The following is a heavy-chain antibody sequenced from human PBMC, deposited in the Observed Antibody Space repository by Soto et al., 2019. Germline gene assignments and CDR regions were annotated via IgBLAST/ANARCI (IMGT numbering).Heavy chain of an antibody. D-gene: IGHD3-9*01. J-gene: IGHJ6*03. CDR1: GGTFSSYT. CDR3: ARAEILTGYYNYYYMDV. V-gene: IGHV1-69*02. Sequence: SVKVSCKASGGTFSSYTISWVRQAPGQGLEWMGRIIPILGIANYAQKFQGRVTITADKSTSTAYMELSSLRSEDTAVYYCARAEILTGYYNYYYMDVWGKGTTVTVSS. CDR2: IIPILGIA.